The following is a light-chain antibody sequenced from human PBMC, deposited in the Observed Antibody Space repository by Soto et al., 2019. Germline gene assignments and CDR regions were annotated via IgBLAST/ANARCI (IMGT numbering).Light chain of an antibody. CDR2: SNN. Sequence: QSVLTQPPSASGTPGQRVTISCSGSSSNIGSNTVNWYQQLPGTAPKLLIYSNNQRPSGVPDRFSASKSGTSASLAISGLQSEDEADYYYAAWDDSLNGLFGGGTKLTVL. CDR3: AAWDDSLNGL. V-gene: IGLV1-44*01. J-gene: IGLJ2*01. CDR1: SSNIGSNT.